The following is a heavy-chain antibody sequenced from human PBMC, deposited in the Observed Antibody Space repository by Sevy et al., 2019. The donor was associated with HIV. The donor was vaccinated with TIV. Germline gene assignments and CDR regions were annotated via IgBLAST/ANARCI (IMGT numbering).Heavy chain of an antibody. J-gene: IGHJ4*02. Sequence: GGYLRLSCAASGFTFSNYAMNWVRQAPGKGLEWLSGISGSGGSGDKTNYADSVKGRFTISRDDSKNSLYLQLNSLRAEDTAIYYCPRKYDSSGYFDYWGQGTLVTVSS. CDR1: GFTFSNYA. CDR2: ISGSGGSGDKT. D-gene: IGHD3-22*01. V-gene: IGHV3-23*01. CDR3: PRKYDSSGYFDY.